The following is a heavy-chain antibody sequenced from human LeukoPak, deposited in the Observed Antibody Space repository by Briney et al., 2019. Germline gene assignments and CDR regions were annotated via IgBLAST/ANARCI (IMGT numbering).Heavy chain of an antibody. CDR2: ISDIGSI. D-gene: IGHD2-8*02. Sequence: SETLSLTCTVSGGSISSYYWSWIRQPPGKGLEWIAYISDIGSINYNPSLKSRVTISLDASKNQFSLKLSSVAAADTAVYYCAGHHPRNTVDFWGQGTLVTVSS. CDR3: AGHHPRNTVDF. V-gene: IGHV4-59*08. J-gene: IGHJ4*02. CDR1: GGSISSYY.